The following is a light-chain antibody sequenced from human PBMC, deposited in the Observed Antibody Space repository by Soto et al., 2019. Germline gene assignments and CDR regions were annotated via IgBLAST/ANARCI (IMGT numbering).Light chain of an antibody. Sequence: IVLAQSPGSLCFSPGEGATVSWSTSQSFSNYLAWYQQKPGQAPRLLIYGASNRATGIPDRFSGSGSGTDFPLTISRLEPEDFAVYYCQQYGSSGTCGQGTKGDIK. CDR2: GAS. CDR3: QQYGSSGT. V-gene: IGKV3-20*01. J-gene: IGKJ1*01. CDR1: QSFSNY.